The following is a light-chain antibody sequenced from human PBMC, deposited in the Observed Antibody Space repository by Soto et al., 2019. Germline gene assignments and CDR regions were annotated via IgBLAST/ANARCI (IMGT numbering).Light chain of an antibody. V-gene: IGLV4-60*03. J-gene: IGLJ1*01. Sequence: QLVLTQSSSASASLGSSVKLTCTLSSGHSSYIIAWHQQQPGKAPRYLMKLEGSGSYNKGSGVPDRFSGSSSGADRYLTISNLQSEDEADYYCETWDSNPHVFGPGTKVTVL. CDR1: SGHSSYI. CDR2: LEGSGSY. CDR3: ETWDSNPHV.